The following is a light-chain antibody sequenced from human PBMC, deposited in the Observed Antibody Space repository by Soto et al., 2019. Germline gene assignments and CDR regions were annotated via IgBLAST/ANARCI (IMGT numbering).Light chain of an antibody. CDR3: QQYASSPLT. CDR2: HAS. J-gene: IGKJ4*01. Sequence: EIVLTQSPGTLSLSPGERATLSCRASQSVGRDYLAWYQQKPGQAPRLLIYHASNRATGIPDRFSGSGSGTDFTLTISRLEPEDFADFYCQQYASSPLTFVGGTKVEIK. V-gene: IGKV3-20*01. CDR1: QSVGRDY.